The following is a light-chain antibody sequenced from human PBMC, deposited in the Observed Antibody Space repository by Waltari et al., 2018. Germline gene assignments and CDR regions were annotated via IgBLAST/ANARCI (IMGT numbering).Light chain of an antibody. CDR1: NSNVGSYNL. CDR3: CSNVGSSVF. Sequence: QSALPQPASVSGSPGQPITISCTGFNSNVGSYNLVPWYQKHPGKAPKLLIYEGNRRPSGVSNRFSGSKSDNTASLTLSGLQAEDEADYYCCSNVGSSVFFGGGTKLTVL. V-gene: IGLV2-23*03. CDR2: EGN. J-gene: IGLJ2*01.